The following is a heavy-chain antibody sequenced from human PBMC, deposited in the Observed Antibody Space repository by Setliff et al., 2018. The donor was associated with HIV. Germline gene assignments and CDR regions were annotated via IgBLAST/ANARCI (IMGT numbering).Heavy chain of an antibody. CDR1: GGTFSSYA. Sequence: ASVKVSCKASGGTFSSYAISWVRQAPGQGLEWMGRIIPVFGTANYAHKFQGRVTITADKSTSTAYMELSSLRSEDTALYYCGIDSGIYSRSPIDYWGQGTLVTVSS. CDR3: GIDSGIYSRSPIDY. J-gene: IGHJ4*02. D-gene: IGHD6-6*01. CDR2: IIPVFGTA. V-gene: IGHV1-69*06.